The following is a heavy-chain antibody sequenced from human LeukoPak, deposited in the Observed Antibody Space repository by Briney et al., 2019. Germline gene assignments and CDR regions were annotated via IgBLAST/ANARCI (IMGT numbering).Heavy chain of an antibody. CDR1: GYSFTSYW. CDR2: INPGDSDT. V-gene: IGHV5-51*01. CDR3: ARQDPPPYNSGWHAFDY. Sequence: GESLKISCKGSGYSFTSYWIAWVRQIPGKGLEWMGIINPGDSDTKYSPSFQGHVTISVDKSITNAYLQWSSLKASDTAMYYCARQDPPPYNSGWHAFDYWGQGTLVTVSS. D-gene: IGHD6-19*01. J-gene: IGHJ4*02.